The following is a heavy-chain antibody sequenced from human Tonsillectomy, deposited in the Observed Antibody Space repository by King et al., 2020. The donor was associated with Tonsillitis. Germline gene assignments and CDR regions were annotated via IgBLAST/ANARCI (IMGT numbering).Heavy chain of an antibody. V-gene: IGHV3-15*01. Sequence: VQLVESGGGLVKPGGSLRLSCAASGFTFTNAWMTWVRQVPGKGLEWVGRINTRAAGVTTDYAAPVRGRFTISRDDSKDTLYLQMNSLRTEDTAVYYCPTSYTNWYPWYFDLWGRGTLVTVSS. CDR1: GFTFTNAW. CDR3: PTSYTNWYPWYFDL. CDR2: INTRAAGVTT. J-gene: IGHJ2*01. D-gene: IGHD1-1*01.